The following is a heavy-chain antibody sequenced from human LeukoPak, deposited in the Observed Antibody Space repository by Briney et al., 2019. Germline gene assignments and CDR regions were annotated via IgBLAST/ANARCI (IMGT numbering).Heavy chain of an antibody. D-gene: IGHD3-22*01. Sequence: GGSLRLSCAASGFTFDDYAMHWVRQAPGKGLEWVSGISWKSGSIGYAASVKGRFTISRDNAKNSLYLQMNSLRAEDTALYYCAKPPISSGYTYYFDYWGQGTLVTVSS. CDR3: AKPPISSGYTYYFDY. V-gene: IGHV3-9*01. CDR2: ISWKSGSI. CDR1: GFTFDDYA. J-gene: IGHJ4*02.